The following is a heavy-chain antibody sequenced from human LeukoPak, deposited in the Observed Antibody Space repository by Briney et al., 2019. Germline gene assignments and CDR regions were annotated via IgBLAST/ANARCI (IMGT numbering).Heavy chain of an antibody. CDR1: GDTFTTDS. CDR2: ISGGSISL. J-gene: IGHJ4*02. CDR3: VRGPLSYSGHFDS. D-gene: IGHD4-23*01. V-gene: IGHV3-21*01. Sequence: PGGSLRLSCAVSGDTFTTDSMSWVRQSPGKGLEWVAPISGGSISLDYPAAANGGFIISRNNDRKSLFQLMYSLSAEDTATYYCVRGPLSYSGHFDSWGQGTLVTVSS.